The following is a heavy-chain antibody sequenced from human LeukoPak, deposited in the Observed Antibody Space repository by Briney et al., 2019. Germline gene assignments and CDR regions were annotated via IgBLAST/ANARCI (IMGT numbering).Heavy chain of an antibody. CDR2: IHYSGNP. CDR3: ARHGYGSGSHAYFDY. Sequence: SETLSLTCSVSGDSISNNNYYWGWLRQPPGQGLEWIGSIHYSGNPYYNPSLKSQVTLSVDTSRNQFSLNLYSVTAAEMAVYYCARHGYGSGSHAYFDYWGQGILVTVSS. V-gene: IGHV4-39*01. D-gene: IGHD3-10*01. J-gene: IGHJ4*02. CDR1: GDSISNNNYY.